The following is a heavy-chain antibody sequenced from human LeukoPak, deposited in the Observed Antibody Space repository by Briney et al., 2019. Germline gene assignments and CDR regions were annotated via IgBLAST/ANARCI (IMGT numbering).Heavy chain of an antibody. Sequence: SETLSLTCAVYGGSFSGYYWSWIRHPPGKGPEWIGEIDHSGRTNSNSSLKSRVTISVDMSKNQFSLRLSSVTAADTAVYYCARKSIATAGRKPYDYWDQGTPVTVSS. V-gene: IGHV4-34*01. J-gene: IGHJ4*02. CDR3: ARKSIATAGRKPYDY. CDR1: GGSFSGYY. D-gene: IGHD6-13*01. CDR2: IDHSGRT.